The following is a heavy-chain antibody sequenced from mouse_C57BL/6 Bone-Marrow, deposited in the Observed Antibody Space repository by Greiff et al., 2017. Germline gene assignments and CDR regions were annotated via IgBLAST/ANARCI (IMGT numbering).Heavy chain of an antibody. J-gene: IGHJ2*01. CDR3: ARHETIVTTKDY. CDR2: ITSDGGST. V-gene: IGHV5-2*01. D-gene: IGHD2-5*01. CDR1: EYEFPSHD. Sequence: DVKLVESGGGLVQPGESLKLSCESNEYEFPSHDMSWVRKTPEKRLELVAAITSDGGSTYYPDTMERRFIISRDNTKKTLYLQMSSLRSEDTALYYCARHETIVTTKDYWGQGTTLTVSS.